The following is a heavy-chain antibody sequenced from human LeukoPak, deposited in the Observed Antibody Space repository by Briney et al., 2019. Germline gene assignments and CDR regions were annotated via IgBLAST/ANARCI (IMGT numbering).Heavy chain of an antibody. CDR2: ISYDGSNK. D-gene: IGHD6-19*01. Sequence: GGSLRLSCAASGFTFSSYAMHWVRQAPGKGLEWVAVISYDGSNKYYADSVKGRFTISRDNSKNTLYLQMNSLRAEDTAVYYCAKDPAVAGTYYYSTMDVWGQGTTVTVSS. CDR1: GFTFSSYA. J-gene: IGHJ6*03. CDR3: AKDPAVAGTYYYSTMDV. V-gene: IGHV3-30*04.